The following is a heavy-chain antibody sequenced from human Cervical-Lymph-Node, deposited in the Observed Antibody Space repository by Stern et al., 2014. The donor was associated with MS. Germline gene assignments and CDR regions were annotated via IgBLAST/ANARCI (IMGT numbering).Heavy chain of an antibody. V-gene: IGHV1-3*01. CDR2: INAGNGDT. D-gene: IGHD3-10*01. CDR1: GYTFTTYA. J-gene: IGHJ5*02. CDR3: ARGGSGTTSWFDA. Sequence: QDQLVQSGAEVKMPGASMKVSCKTSGYTFTTYAMHWVRQAPGQRLEWMGWINAGNGDTKYSQNFQGRVTITRDTSATTAYMELRSLRSEDTAVYYCARGGSGTTSWFDAWGQGTLVTVSS.